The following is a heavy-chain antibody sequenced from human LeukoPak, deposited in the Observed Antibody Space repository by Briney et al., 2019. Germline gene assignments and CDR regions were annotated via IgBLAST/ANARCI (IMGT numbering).Heavy chain of an antibody. CDR3: AKGVTVGDYTKVSSFDY. V-gene: IGHV3-23*01. J-gene: IGHJ4*02. CDR1: GFTVSTFA. Sequence: GGSLRLSCAASGFTVSTFAMSWVRQAPGKGLEWVSSISGRDTRTYSADSVKGRFTISRDNSKNTLYVQMNSLRAEDTAVYYCAKGVTVGDYTKVSSFDYWGQGSLVTVSS. CDR2: ISGRDTRT. D-gene: IGHD4-17*01.